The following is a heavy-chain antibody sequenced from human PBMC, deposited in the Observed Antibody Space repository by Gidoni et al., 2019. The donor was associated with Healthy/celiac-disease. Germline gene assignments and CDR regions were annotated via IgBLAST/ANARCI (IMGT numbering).Heavy chain of an antibody. D-gene: IGHD2-2*01. CDR1: GGSFSGYY. CDR3: ARGRVPASISGAFDI. V-gene: IGHV4-34*01. Sequence: QVQLQPWCAGLLKPSDTLSLTCAVYGGSFSGYYWNWIRQPPGKGLEWIGEINHSGSTNYNPTLKSRVTISVDTSKNQFSLKLSSVTAADTAVYYCARGRVPASISGAFDILGQGTMVTVSS. CDR2: INHSGST. J-gene: IGHJ3*02.